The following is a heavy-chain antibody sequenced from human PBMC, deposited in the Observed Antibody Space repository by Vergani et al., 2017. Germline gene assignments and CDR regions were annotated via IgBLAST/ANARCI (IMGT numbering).Heavy chain of an antibody. CDR2: VSTGTKSQ. Sequence: QLVESGGGWVQPGGSLRLSCVVSGFDFSSYIMNWFRQAPGKGLEWVSFVSTGTKSQAYAASVKGRFTISRDSAKNSLYLQMDSLRAEDTAVYYCAREYSSTSGRAFDFWGQGTKVTVSS. CDR3: AREYSSTSGRAFDF. D-gene: IGHD2-2*01. CDR1: GFDFSSYI. J-gene: IGHJ3*01. V-gene: IGHV3-48*01.